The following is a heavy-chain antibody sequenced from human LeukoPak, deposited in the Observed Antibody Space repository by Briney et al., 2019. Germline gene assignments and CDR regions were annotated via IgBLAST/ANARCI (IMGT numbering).Heavy chain of an antibody. J-gene: IGHJ5*02. CDR2: IDKKDNFYAT. Sequence: GGSLRLSCAASGFTFSGSAIHWVRQSSGKGLEWVGHIDKKDNFYATTSAASVTGRFTISRDDSKNTAYLQMNSLETEDTALYYCTRDSGTYNWLDPWGQGTLVTVSS. CDR3: TRDSGTYNWLDP. CDR1: GFTFSGSA. V-gene: IGHV3-73*01. D-gene: IGHD1-26*01.